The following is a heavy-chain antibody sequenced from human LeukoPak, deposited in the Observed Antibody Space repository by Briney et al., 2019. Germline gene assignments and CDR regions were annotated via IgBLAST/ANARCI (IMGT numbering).Heavy chain of an antibody. CDR1: GFIFSSNG. CDR3: AKDSGWLAHY. CDR2: ISGNGDRT. J-gene: IGHJ4*02. D-gene: IGHD6-19*01. V-gene: IGHV3-23*01. Sequence: GGSLRLSCAASGFIFSSNGMSWVRQAPGKGLEWVSGISGNGDRTYYADSVKGRFTISRDNSKNTLYLQMNSLRADDTALYYCAKDSGWLAHYWGRGTLVTVSS.